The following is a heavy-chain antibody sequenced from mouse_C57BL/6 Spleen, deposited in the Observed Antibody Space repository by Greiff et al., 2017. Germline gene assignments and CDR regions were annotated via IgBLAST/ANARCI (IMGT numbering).Heavy chain of an antibody. Sequence: VQLQQSGPELVKPGASVKISCQASGYAFRSSWMNWVKQRPGKGLEWIGRIYPGAGDTNYNGKCKGKATLTADKSSSTAYRQLDSLTSEDSAVYFCARLADYYGRSYGYFDVWGTGTTVTVSS. CDR3: ARLADYYGRSYGYFDV. D-gene: IGHD1-1*01. V-gene: IGHV1-82*01. J-gene: IGHJ1*03. CDR2: IYPGAGDT. CDR1: GYAFRSSW.